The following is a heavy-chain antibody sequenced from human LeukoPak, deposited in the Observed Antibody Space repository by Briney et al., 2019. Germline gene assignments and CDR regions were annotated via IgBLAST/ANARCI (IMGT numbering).Heavy chain of an antibody. CDR1: GGSISSYY. J-gene: IGHJ6*02. D-gene: IGHD6-13*01. V-gene: IGHV4-59*01. CDR2: IYYSGST. Sequence: ETLTLTCTVSGGSISSYYWSWIRQPPGKGLEWIGYIYYSGSTNYNPSLKSRVTISVDTSKNQFSLKLSSVTAADTAVYYCARAIAAAGTDYYYGMDVWGQGTTVTVSS. CDR3: ARAIAAAGTDYYYGMDV.